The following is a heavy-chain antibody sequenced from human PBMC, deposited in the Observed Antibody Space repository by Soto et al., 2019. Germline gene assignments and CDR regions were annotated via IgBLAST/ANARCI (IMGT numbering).Heavy chain of an antibody. V-gene: IGHV3-30*18. CDR3: ANNLVPAAQVYDMDV. Sequence: TGGSLRLSCAASGFSFSNYGMHWVRQAPGKGLEWVAVISYDGSNKYYADSVKGRFTISRDNSKNTLYLQMNSLRAEDTAVYYCANNLVPAAQVYDMDVWGQGTTVTVSS. CDR2: ISYDGSNK. CDR1: GFSFSNYG. D-gene: IGHD2-2*01. J-gene: IGHJ6*02.